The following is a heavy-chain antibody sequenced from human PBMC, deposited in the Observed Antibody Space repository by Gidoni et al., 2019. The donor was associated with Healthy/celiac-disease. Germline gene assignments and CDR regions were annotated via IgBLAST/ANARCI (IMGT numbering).Heavy chain of an antibody. Sequence: QVQLQESGPGLVKPSQILSLTCTVSGGSISSGDYYWSWIRQPPGKGLEWIGYIYYSGSTYYNPSLKSRVTISVDTSKNQFSLKLSSVTAADTAVYYCARDAWRGNYYYGMDVWGQGTTVTVSS. CDR1: GGSISSGDYY. J-gene: IGHJ6*02. CDR2: IYYSGST. V-gene: IGHV4-30-4*01. D-gene: IGHD3-3*01. CDR3: ARDAWRGNYYYGMDV.